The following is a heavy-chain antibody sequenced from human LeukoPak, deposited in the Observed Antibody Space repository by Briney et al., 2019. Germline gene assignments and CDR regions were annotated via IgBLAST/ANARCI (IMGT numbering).Heavy chain of an antibody. CDR3: ASIHDYGDYFDY. CDR1: GYTFTSYG. J-gene: IGHJ4*02. D-gene: IGHD4-17*01. V-gene: IGHV1-18*01. CDR2: ISAYNGNT. Sequence: ASVKVSCKASGYTFTSYGISWVRQAPGQGLEWMGWISAYNGNTNYAQKLQGRVTMTTDTSTGTAYMELRSLRSDDTAVYYCASIHDYGDYFDYWGQGTLVTVSS.